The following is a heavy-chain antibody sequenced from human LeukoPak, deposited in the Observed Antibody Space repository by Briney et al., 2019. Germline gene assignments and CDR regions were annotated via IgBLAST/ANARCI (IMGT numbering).Heavy chain of an antibody. V-gene: IGHV4-34*01. CDR3: ARGPCSSTSCYPINYYYYYYMDV. D-gene: IGHD2-2*01. J-gene: IGHJ6*03. CDR2: ISHSGST. Sequence: PSETLSLTCAVYGGSFSGYYWSWIRQPPGKGLEWIGEISHSGSTNYNPSLKSRVTISVDTSKNQFSLKLSSVTAADTAVYYCARGPCSSTSCYPINYYYYYYMDVWGKGTAVTVSS. CDR1: GGSFSGYY.